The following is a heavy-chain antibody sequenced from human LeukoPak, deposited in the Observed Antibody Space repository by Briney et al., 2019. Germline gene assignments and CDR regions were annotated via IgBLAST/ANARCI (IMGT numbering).Heavy chain of an antibody. Sequence: GGSLRLSCAASGFTFSSYGMHWVRQAPGKGLEWVSYISSSGSTIYYADSVKGRFTISRDNAKNSLYLQMNSLRAEDTAVYYCARDVTGGWYDAFDIWGQGTMVTVSS. V-gene: IGHV3-48*04. CDR1: GFTFSSYG. D-gene: IGHD6-19*01. J-gene: IGHJ3*02. CDR3: ARDVTGGWYDAFDI. CDR2: ISSSGSTI.